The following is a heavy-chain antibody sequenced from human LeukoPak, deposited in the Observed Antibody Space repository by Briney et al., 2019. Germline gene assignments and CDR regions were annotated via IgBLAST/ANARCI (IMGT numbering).Heavy chain of an antibody. D-gene: IGHD6-19*01. V-gene: IGHV4-59*12. CDR1: GGSISSYY. J-gene: IGHJ5*02. Sequence: SETLSLTCTVSGGSISSYYWSWLRQPPGKGLEWIGYIYYSGSTNYNPSLKSRVTISVDTSKNQFSLKLSSVTAADTAVYYCARDGSGWNSWFDPWGQGTLVTVSS. CDR2: IYYSGST. CDR3: ARDGSGWNSWFDP.